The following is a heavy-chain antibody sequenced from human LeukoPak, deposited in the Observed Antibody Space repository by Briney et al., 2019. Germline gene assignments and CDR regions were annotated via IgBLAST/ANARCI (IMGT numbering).Heavy chain of an antibody. D-gene: IGHD1-1*01. CDR2: LRGSGTDT. Sequence: GGSLRLSCAASGFTFSSYGMSWVRQAPGKGLEWVSGLRGSGTDTYYADSVKGRFTISRDNSKNTLYLQMNSLRAEDTAVYYCARSLTGPPDYWGQGTLVTVSS. CDR1: GFTFSSYG. J-gene: IGHJ4*02. CDR3: ARSLTGPPDY. V-gene: IGHV3-23*01.